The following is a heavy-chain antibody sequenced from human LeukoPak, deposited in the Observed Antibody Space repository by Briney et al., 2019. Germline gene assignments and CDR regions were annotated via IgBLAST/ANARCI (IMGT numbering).Heavy chain of an antibody. CDR1: GGSISSYY. CDR2: IYYSGST. D-gene: IGHD6-19*01. Sequence: PSQTLSLTCTVSGGSISSYYWSWIRQPPGKGLEWIGYIYYSGSTNYNPSLKSRVTISVDTSKNQFSLKLSSVTAADTAVYYCASSSSGSGWPGFDYWGQGTLVTVSS. CDR3: ASSSSGSGWPGFDY. V-gene: IGHV4-59*01. J-gene: IGHJ4*02.